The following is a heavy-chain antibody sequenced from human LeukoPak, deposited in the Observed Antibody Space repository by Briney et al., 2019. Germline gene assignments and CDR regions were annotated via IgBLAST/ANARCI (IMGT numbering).Heavy chain of an antibody. J-gene: IGHJ4*02. Sequence: PGGSLRLSCAASGFTVSSTYMSWVRQAPGKGLEWVSVIYSGGSTYYADSVKGRFTISRDNSKNTLYLQMNSLRAEDTAVYYCAKASSIVIVVGLGFDYWGQGTLVTVSS. V-gene: IGHV3-53*01. CDR3: AKASSIVIVVGLGFDY. D-gene: IGHD2-2*01. CDR2: IYSGGST. CDR1: GFTVSSTY.